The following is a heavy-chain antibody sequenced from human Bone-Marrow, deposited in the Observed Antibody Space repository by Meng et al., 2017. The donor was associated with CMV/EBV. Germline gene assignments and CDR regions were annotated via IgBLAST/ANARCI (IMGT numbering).Heavy chain of an antibody. D-gene: IGHD2-2*01. CDR2: INPNSGGT. V-gene: IGHV1-2*02. CDR1: YPFTGYY. CDR3: ARTIVVVPAAIEEFDY. Sequence: YPFTGYYMHWVRQAPGQGLEWMGWINPNSGGTNYAQKFQGRVTMTRDTSISTAYMELSRLRSDDTAVYYCARTIVVVPAAIEEFDYWGQGTLVTVSS. J-gene: IGHJ4*02.